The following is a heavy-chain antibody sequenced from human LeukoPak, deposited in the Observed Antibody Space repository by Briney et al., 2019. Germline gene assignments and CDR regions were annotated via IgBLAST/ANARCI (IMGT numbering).Heavy chain of an antibody. CDR2: IGSSSSTI. Sequence: PGGSLRLSCAASGFTFSSYTMNWVRQAPGKGLEWVSYIGSSSSTIYYADSVKGRFTISRDNAKNSLYLQMNSLRAEDTAVYYCVRDHHRRLYDSQAGDTFDIWGQGTMVTVSS. V-gene: IGHV3-48*01. D-gene: IGHD3-22*01. CDR3: VRDHHRRLYDSQAGDTFDI. J-gene: IGHJ3*02. CDR1: GFTFSSYT.